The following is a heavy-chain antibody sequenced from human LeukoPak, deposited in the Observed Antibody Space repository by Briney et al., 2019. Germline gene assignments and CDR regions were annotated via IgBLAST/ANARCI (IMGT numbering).Heavy chain of an antibody. Sequence: GGSLRLSCAASGFTFSSYAMHWVRQAPGKGLEWVAVISYDGSNKYYADSVKGRFTISRDNSKNTLYLQMNSLRAKDTAVYYCARWSSALGAFDIWGQGTMVTVSS. V-gene: IGHV3-30-3*01. J-gene: IGHJ3*02. CDR3: ARWSSALGAFDI. CDR2: ISYDGSNK. CDR1: GFTFSSYA.